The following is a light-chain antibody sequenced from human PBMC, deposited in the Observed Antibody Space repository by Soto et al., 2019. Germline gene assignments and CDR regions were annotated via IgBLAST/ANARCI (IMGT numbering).Light chain of an antibody. J-gene: IGKJ5*01. CDR3: QQYENLPPT. Sequence: DIQMTQSPSSLSASIGDRVILTCQASQDIANSLNWYQHKPGKAPKLLLYDASNFERGVPARFSGSGSGTDFSFTISSLQPEDIATDYCQQYENLPPTFGQGTRLEIK. V-gene: IGKV1-33*01. CDR1: QDIANS. CDR2: DAS.